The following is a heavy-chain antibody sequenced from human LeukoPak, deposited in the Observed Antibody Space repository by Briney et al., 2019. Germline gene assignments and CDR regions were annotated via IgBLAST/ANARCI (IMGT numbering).Heavy chain of an antibody. V-gene: IGHV3-11*04. CDR1: GFIFSDYY. CDR2: ISSSGSTM. Sequence: GGSLRLSCAASGFIFSDYYMSWIRQAPGKGLEWVSYISSSGSTMYYTDSVKGRFTISRDNAKDSLYLQMNSLRAEDTAVYYCAKKGDYYDSLWAYDIWGQGTMVTVSS. J-gene: IGHJ3*02. CDR3: AKKGDYYDSLWAYDI. D-gene: IGHD3-22*01.